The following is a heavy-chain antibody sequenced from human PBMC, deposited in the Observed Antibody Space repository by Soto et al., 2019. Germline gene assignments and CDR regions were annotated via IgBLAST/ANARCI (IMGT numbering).Heavy chain of an antibody. J-gene: IGHJ5*02. V-gene: IGHV4-38-2*01. CDR1: GYSIRNGYY. D-gene: IGHD2-21*02. CDR2: IYHSGST. CDR3: ARVGPYCGGDCYSPPP. Sequence: SETLSLTCAVSGYSIRNGYYWGWIRQPPGKGLEWIGTIYHSGSTYYNPSLKSRVTISVDASENHFSLKLSSVTAADTAVYYRARVGPYCGGDCYSPPPWGQGTLVTVSS.